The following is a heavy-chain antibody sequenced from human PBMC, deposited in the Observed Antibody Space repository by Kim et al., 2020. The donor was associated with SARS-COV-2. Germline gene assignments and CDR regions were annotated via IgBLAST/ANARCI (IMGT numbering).Heavy chain of an antibody. Sequence: SETLSLTCAVYGGSFSGYYWSWIRQPPGKGLEWIGEINHSGSNNYNPSLKSRVTISVDTPKNQFSLKLSSVTAADTAVYYCARGIGFGDWGQGTLVTVSS. CDR1: GGSFSGYY. J-gene: IGHJ4*02. V-gene: IGHV4-34*01. D-gene: IGHD3-10*01. CDR2: INHSGSN. CDR3: ARGIGFGD.